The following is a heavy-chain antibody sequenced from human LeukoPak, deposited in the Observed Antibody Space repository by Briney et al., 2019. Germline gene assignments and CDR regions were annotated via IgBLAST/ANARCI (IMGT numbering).Heavy chain of an antibody. J-gene: IGHJ4*02. CDR2: ISGSGGDT. V-gene: IGHV3-23*01. CDR1: GFNFNYYA. D-gene: IGHD3-9*01. Sequence: GGSLRLSCAASGFNFNYYAMSWVRQAPGKGLEWVSGISGSGGDTYHSDSVKGRFTISRDNSRNTVSLQMNSLRAEDTAVYYCAKGTDILTAYHDYWGLGTLVTVSS. CDR3: AKGTDILTAYHDY.